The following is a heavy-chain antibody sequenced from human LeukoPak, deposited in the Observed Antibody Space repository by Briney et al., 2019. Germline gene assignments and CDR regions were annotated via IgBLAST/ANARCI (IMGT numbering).Heavy chain of an antibody. J-gene: IGHJ4*02. CDR2: IGPENGDT. Sequence: ASVKVSCKASGYTFTDYYIHCVRQAPGQGLEWMGWIGPENGDTHYAQKFQGRLTMTRDTSITTAFIELSRLTSDDTAVYYCVRDHASSYDYWGQGTLVTVSS. D-gene: IGHD1-26*01. CDR3: VRDHASSYDY. CDR1: GYTFTDYY. V-gene: IGHV1-2*02.